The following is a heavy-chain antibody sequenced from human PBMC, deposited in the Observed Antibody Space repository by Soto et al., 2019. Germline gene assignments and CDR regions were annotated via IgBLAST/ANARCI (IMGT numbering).Heavy chain of an antibody. CDR2: ISYDGIVK. V-gene: IGHV3-30-3*01. CDR1: GFTFSSYA. Sequence: QVQLVESGGGVVQPGRSLRLSCAASGFTFSSYAMHWVRQAPGKGLEWVALISYDGIVKYYADSVKGRFTISRDNSNNTLYLQMNSLRPEDTALHYCARGHRMTTRGVDAFDIWGQGTMVTVSS. J-gene: IGHJ3*02. D-gene: IGHD4-4*01. CDR3: ARGHRMTTRGVDAFDI.